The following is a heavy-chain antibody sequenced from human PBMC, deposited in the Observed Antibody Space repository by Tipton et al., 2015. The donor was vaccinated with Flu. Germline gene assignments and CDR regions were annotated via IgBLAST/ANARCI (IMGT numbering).Heavy chain of an antibody. Sequence: SLRLSCAASGFTFSSYWMSWVRQAPGKGLEWVANIKQDGSEKYYVDSVKGRFTISRDNAKNSLYLQMNSLRAEDTAVYYCARGKGYCSGGSCYSVWNAFDIWGQGTMVTVSS. J-gene: IGHJ3*02. V-gene: IGHV3-7*01. CDR2: IKQDGSEK. CDR3: ARGKGYCSGGSCYSVWNAFDI. D-gene: IGHD2-15*01. CDR1: GFTFSSYW.